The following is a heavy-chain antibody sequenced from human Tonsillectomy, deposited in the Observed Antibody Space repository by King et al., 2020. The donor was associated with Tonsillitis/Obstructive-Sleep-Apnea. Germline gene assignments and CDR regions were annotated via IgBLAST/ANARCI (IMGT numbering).Heavy chain of an antibody. Sequence: VQLVESGGGLVKPGGSLRLSCAASGITFRNYTMNWVRQAPGKGPEWVSSISGGSAYIQYADSVKGRFTISRDNAKNSLYLQMDSLRAEDTAVYSCARVIMHNSYYYYYMDVWGKGTTVTVSS. V-gene: IGHV3-21*01. D-gene: IGHD3-10*01. CDR3: ARVIMHNSYYYYYMDV. J-gene: IGHJ6*03. CDR2: ISGGSAYI. CDR1: GITFRNYT.